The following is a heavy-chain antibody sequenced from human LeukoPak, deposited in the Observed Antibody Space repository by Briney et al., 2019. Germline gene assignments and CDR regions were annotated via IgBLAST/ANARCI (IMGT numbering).Heavy chain of an antibody. D-gene: IGHD5-24*01. CDR1: GDSGSSNSGA. CDR3: ARQGPTWPFDN. Sequence: SQTLSHTCAICGDSGSSNSGAWNWIRQSTSRGLEWLGRAYHMSKWYNDYQVPLQSRITINPDISKNQFSLQLKSVTPEDTAVYYCARQGPTWPFDNWGQGTLVTVSS. V-gene: IGHV6-1*01. J-gene: IGHJ4*02. CDR2: AYHMSKWYN.